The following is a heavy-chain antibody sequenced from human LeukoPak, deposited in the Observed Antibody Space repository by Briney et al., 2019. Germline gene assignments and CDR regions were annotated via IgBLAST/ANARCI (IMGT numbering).Heavy chain of an antibody. CDR3: AKSGRIFGVVIIDY. CDR1: GFTFSSYA. V-gene: IGHV3-23*01. Sequence: GGSLRLSCAASGFTFSSYAMSWVRQAPGKGLEWVSAISGSGGSTYYADSVKGRFTISRDNSKNTLYLQMNSLRAEDTAVYYYAKSGRIFGVVIIDYWGREPWSPSPQ. J-gene: IGHJ4*02. D-gene: IGHD3-3*01. CDR2: ISGSGGST.